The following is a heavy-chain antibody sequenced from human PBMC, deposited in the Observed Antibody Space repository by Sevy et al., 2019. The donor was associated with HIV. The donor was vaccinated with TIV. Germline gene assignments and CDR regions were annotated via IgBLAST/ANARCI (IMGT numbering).Heavy chain of an antibody. Sequence: GGSLRLSCAVSGFILRSSWMSWVRQAPGKGLEWVANIKEDGSEKNYVESVRGRFTISRDNAKNSLDLQMSSLRADDTAVYYCARLSGSYYYWGQGTLVTVSS. CDR2: IKEDGSEK. J-gene: IGHJ4*02. D-gene: IGHD1-26*01. CDR3: ARLSGSYYY. CDR1: GFILRSSW. V-gene: IGHV3-7*01.